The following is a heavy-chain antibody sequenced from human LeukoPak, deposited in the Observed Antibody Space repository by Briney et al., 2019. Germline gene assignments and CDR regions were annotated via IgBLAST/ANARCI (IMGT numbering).Heavy chain of an antibody. J-gene: IGHJ4*02. CDR1: GGSFSGYY. Sequence: SETLSLTCAVYGGSFSGYYWSWIRQPPGKGLEWIGEINHSGSTNYNPSLKSRVTISVDTSKNQFSLKLSSVTAADTAVYYCARVLSYSSGWYHALDHWGQGTLVTVSS. CDR2: INHSGST. V-gene: IGHV4-34*01. D-gene: IGHD6-19*01. CDR3: ARVLSYSSGWYHALDH.